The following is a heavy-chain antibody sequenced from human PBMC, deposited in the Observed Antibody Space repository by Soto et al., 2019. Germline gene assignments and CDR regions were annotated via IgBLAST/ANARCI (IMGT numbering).Heavy chain of an antibody. D-gene: IGHD1-26*01. Sequence: VGSLRLSCAASGFPFSYYGMHWVRQAPGKGLEWVAVIWYDGTSKYSADSLRGRFTIPRDNSKNTLYLQMNSLRAEDTAVYYCARGGSGTYHSYFDYWGQGALVTVSS. V-gene: IGHV3-33*01. J-gene: IGHJ4*02. CDR1: GFPFSYYG. CDR3: ARGGSGTYHSYFDY. CDR2: IWYDGTSK.